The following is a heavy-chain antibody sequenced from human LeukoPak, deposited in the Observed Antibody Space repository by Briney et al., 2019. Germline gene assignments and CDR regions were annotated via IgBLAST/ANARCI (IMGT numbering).Heavy chain of an antibody. CDR2: IDSDGSST. J-gene: IGHJ4*02. CDR3: ARVKGGSYYGTAEGFDY. Sequence: GGSLRLSCAASGFTFSSYWMHWVRQGPGKGLVWVSRIDSDGSSTNYADSVKGRFTVSRDNAKKTLYLQMNSLRAEDTAVYYCARVKGGSYYGTAEGFDYWGQGTLVTVSS. D-gene: IGHD1-26*01. V-gene: IGHV3-74*01. CDR1: GFTFSSYW.